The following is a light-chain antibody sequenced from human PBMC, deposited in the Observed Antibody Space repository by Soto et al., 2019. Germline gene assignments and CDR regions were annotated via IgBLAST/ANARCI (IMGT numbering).Light chain of an antibody. V-gene: IGKV3-11*01. CDR2: GAS. CDR3: QQRNVWPPIT. J-gene: IGKJ5*01. Sequence: EVVLTQSPGTLSLSPGERATLSCRASQNVYINSLAWYQQKPGQPPRLLIYGASNRANGVPARFGGSGSGTDFTLTINSLEPEDFAVYYCQQRNVWPPITFGQGTRLEIK. CDR1: QNVYINS.